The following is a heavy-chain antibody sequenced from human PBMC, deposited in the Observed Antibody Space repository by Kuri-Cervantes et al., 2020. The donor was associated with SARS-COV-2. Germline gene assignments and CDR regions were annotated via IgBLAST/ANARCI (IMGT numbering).Heavy chain of an antibody. J-gene: IGHJ4*02. CDR3: AKVRAPGDQLILSSPLAY. D-gene: IGHD1-1*01. CDR2: ISSSSSTI. V-gene: IGHV3-48*01. Sequence: ESLKISCAASGCTFSSYSMNWVRQAPGKGLEWVSYISSSSSTIYYADSVKGRFTISRDNAKNSLYLQMNSLRVEDTAVYYCAKVRAPGDQLILSSPLAYWGQGTLVTVSS. CDR1: GCTFSSYS.